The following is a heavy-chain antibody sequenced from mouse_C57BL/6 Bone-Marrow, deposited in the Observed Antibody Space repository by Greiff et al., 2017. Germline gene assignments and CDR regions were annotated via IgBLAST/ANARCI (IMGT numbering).Heavy chain of an antibody. V-gene: IGHV1-59*01. J-gene: IGHJ3*01. Sequence: VKLQQPGAELVRPGTSVKLSCKASGYTFTSYWMHWVKQRPGQGLEWIGVIDPSDSYTNYNQKFKGKATLTVDTSSSTAYMQLSSLTSEDSAVYYCASGGAWFAYWGQGTLVTVSA. CDR2: IDPSDSYT. CDR1: GYTFTSYW. CDR3: ASGGAWFAY.